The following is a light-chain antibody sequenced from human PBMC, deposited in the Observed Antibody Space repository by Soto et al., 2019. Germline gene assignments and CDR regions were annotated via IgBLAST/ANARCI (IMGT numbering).Light chain of an antibody. CDR3: QPYNSYAWT. CDR2: KAS. V-gene: IGKV1-5*03. J-gene: IGKJ1*01. CDR1: QSISSW. Sequence: TQSPSVGDRVTITCRASQSISSWLAWYQQKPGKAPKLLIYKASSLESGVPSRFSGSGSGTEFTLTISSLQPDDFATYYCQPYNSYAWTFGQGTKVEIK.